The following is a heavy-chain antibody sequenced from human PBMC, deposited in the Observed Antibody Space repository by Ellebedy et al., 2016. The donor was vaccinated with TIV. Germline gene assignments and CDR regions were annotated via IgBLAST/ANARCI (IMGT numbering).Heavy chain of an antibody. V-gene: IGHV4-39*07. CDR2: IYYSGST. D-gene: IGHD1-20*01. CDR1: NGSISNSSYY. Sequence: SETLSLTCTGSNGSISNSSYYWGWIRQPPGKGLEWMGSIYYSGSTHYNPSLKSRVTISVETSENQFSLNLTSVTAADTAVYYCARGIWFNCGAPVPFYHYMDVWGKGTTVTVSS. CDR3: ARGIWFNCGAPVPFYHYMDV. J-gene: IGHJ6*03.